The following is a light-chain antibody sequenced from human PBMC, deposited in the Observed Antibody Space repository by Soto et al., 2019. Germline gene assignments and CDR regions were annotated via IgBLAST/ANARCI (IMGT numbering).Light chain of an antibody. CDR1: QSVSSY. J-gene: IGKJ1*01. CDR2: VES. CDR3: QQYKDWPHT. Sequence: EIVMTQSPATLSVSPGERATLSCRASQSVSSYLAWYQQKSGQPPRLLIFVESRRAPGIPDRFSGSGSGTELTLTISRLQSEDFAVYYCQQYKDWPHTFGQGTKVDIK. V-gene: IGKV3D-15*01.